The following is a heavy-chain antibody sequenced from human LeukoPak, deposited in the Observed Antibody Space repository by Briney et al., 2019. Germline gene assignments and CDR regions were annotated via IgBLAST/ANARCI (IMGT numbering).Heavy chain of an antibody. V-gene: IGHV4-59*01. D-gene: IGHD6-13*01. Sequence: SETLSLTCTVSGGSISSYYWSWIRQPPGKGLEWIGYIYYSGSTNYNPSLKSRVTISVDTSKNQFSLKLSSVTAADTAVYYCARVHTAGIAAAATPVVDPWGQGTLVTVSS. J-gene: IGHJ5*02. CDR2: IYYSGST. CDR1: GGSISSYY. CDR3: ARVHTAGIAAAATPVVDP.